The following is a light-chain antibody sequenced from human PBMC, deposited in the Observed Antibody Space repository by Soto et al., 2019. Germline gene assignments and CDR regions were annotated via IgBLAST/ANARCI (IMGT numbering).Light chain of an antibody. CDR1: QGISSY. J-gene: IGKJ4*01. CDR3: QQLKSYPWHST. CDR2: AAS. V-gene: IGKV1-9*01. Sequence: IQLTQSPSSLSASVGDRVTITCRASQGISSYLAWYQQKPGKAPKLLIYAASTLQSGVPSRFSCSGSGTDSTLTISSLQPQDFATDYCQQLKSYPWHSTFGGGTKVEIK.